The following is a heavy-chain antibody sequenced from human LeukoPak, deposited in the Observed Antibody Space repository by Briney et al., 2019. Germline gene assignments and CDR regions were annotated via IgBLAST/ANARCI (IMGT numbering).Heavy chain of an antibody. CDR1: GYTFTDNA. CDR3: ARAPRYYGSGSYYFEY. J-gene: IGHJ4*02. CDR2: INTNTGSP. V-gene: IGHV7-4-1*02. D-gene: IGHD3-10*01. Sequence: GASVKVSCKASGYTFTDNAMNWVRQAPGRGLEWMGWINTNTGSPTYAQGFTGRFVFSLDTSVSTVYLQITSLKTEDTVVYFCARAPRYYGSGSYYFEYWGQGTLVTVSS.